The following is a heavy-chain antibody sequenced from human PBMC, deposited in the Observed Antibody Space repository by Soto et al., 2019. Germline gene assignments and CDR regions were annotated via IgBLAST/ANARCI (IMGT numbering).Heavy chain of an antibody. CDR3: ARLIVVVVAATPGWFDP. J-gene: IGHJ5*02. V-gene: IGHV4-39*01. D-gene: IGHD2-15*01. CDR1: GGSISSSSYY. Sequence: QLQLQESGPGLVKPSETLSLTCTVSGGSISSSSYYWGWIRQPPGKGLEWIESIYYSGSTYYNPSLKSRVTISVDTSKNQFSLKLSSVTAADTAVYYCARLIVVVVAATPGWFDPWGQGTLVTVSS. CDR2: IYYSGST.